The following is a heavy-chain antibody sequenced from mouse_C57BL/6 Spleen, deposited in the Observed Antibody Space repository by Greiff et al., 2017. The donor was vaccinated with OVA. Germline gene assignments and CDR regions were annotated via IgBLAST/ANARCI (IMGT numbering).Heavy chain of an antibody. J-gene: IGHJ2*01. CDR3: ARGGGKYFDY. CDR1: GYTFTSYW. V-gene: IGHV1-69*01. CDR2: IDPSDSYT. Sequence: VQLQQPGAELVMPGASVKLSCKASGYTFTSYWMHWVKQRPGQGLEWIGEIDPSDSYTNYNQTFKGKSTLTVDKSSSTAYMQLSSLTSEDSAVYYCARGGGKYFDYWGQGTTLTVSS.